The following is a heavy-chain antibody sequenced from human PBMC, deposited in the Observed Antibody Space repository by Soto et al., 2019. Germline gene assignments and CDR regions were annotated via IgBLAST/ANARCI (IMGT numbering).Heavy chain of an antibody. CDR3: ARGYSDFWSGYLGWFDP. D-gene: IGHD3-3*01. Sequence: SETLSLTCTVSGGSISSSIYYWGWIRQPPGKGLEWIGSIYYSGSTYYNPSLKSRVTIPVDTSKNQFSLKLSSVTAADTAVYYCARGYSDFWSGYLGWFDPWGQGTLVTVSS. J-gene: IGHJ5*02. CDR1: GGSISSSIYY. V-gene: IGHV4-39*01. CDR2: IYYSGST.